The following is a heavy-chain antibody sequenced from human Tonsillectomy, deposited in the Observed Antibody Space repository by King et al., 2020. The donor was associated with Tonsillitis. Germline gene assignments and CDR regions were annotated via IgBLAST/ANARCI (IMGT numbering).Heavy chain of an antibody. Sequence: QLVQSGGGLVEPGGSLRLSCVASGFTFSDYYMSWIRQAPGKGLEWVSYISSSGNTIYYADSVKGRFTISRDNAKNSLYLQMNSLRAEDTAVDYCARESSDFWSCYSIYYFDYWGQGTLVTVYS. CDR2: ISSSGNTI. V-gene: IGHV3-11*01. CDR1: GFTFSDYY. D-gene: IGHD3-3*01. CDR3: ARESSDFWSCYSIYYFDY. J-gene: IGHJ4*02.